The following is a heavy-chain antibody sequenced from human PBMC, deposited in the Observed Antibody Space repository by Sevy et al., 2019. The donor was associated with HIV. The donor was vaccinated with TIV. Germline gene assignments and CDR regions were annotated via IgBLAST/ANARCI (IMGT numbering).Heavy chain of an antibody. CDR2: ISSAAHGGSI. Sequence: GGSLRLSCTTFGFSFGDYTMGWVRQAPGKGLEWVGYISSAAHGGSIEYAASVRGRFTISRDDSRNIAYLQMNSLKTEDTAVYYCTGPFVSSTWYEYLHHWGQGTVVTVSS. CDR3: TGPFVSSTWYEYLHH. D-gene: IGHD6-13*01. V-gene: IGHV3-49*04. J-gene: IGHJ1*01. CDR1: GFSFGDYT.